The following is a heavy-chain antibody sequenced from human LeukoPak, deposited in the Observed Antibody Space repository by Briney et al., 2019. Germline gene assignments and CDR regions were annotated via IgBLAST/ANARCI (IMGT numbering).Heavy chain of an antibody. CDR2: IHYSGTT. D-gene: IGHD3-22*01. V-gene: IGHV4-39*01. CDR1: GGSISSSSHY. J-gene: IGHJ5*02. Sequence: SETLSLTCTVPGGSISSSSHYWGWIRQPPGKGLEWIGDIHYSGTTYYNPSLKSRVTISVDTPKNQFSLKLTSVTAADTAVYYCARRLIGFDTWGQGTLVTVSS. CDR3: ARRLIGFDT.